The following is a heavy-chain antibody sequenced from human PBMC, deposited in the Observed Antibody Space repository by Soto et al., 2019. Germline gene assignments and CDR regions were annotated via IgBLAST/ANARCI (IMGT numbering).Heavy chain of an antibody. Sequence: SETLSLTCTVSGGSLSSYYWTCIRQSPWKGLEWIGYVYFSGNANYNPSLKSRVTIPIDTSKNQFSLSLDSVTAADTAFYYCGSVRPSGYVLAWGQGTLVTVSS. CDR2: VYFSGNA. CDR3: GSVRPSGYVLA. CDR1: GGSLSSYY. V-gene: IGHV4-59*01. D-gene: IGHD6-25*01. J-gene: IGHJ5*02.